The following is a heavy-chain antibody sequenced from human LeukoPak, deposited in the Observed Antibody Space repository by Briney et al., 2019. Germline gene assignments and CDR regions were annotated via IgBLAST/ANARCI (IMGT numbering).Heavy chain of an antibody. D-gene: IGHD3-3*01. CDR1: GYTFTSYG. V-gene: IGHV1-18*01. CDR3: AREPPAHYDFWSGYYTGNWFDP. Sequence: ASVKVSCKASGYTFTSYGISWVRQAPGQGLEWMEWISAYNGNTNYAQKLQGRVTMTTDTSTSTAYMELSSLRSEDTAVYYCAREPPAHYDFWSGYYTGNWFDPWGQGTLVTVSS. CDR2: ISAYNGNT. J-gene: IGHJ5*02.